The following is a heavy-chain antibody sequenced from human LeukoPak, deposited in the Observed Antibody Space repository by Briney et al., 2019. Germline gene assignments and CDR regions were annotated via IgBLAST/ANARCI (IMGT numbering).Heavy chain of an antibody. CDR3: AKGGKWDVMPFDY. D-gene: IGHD1-26*01. J-gene: IGHJ4*02. V-gene: IGHV3-23*01. CDR2: ISGGGGST. CDR1: GFTFTSYS. Sequence: LGGSLRLSCAASGFTFTSYSMNWVRQAPGKGLEWVSTISGGGGSTYYADSVKGRFTISRDNSKNTLYLQVNSLRAEDTAVYYCAKGGKWDVMPFDYWGQGTLVTVSS.